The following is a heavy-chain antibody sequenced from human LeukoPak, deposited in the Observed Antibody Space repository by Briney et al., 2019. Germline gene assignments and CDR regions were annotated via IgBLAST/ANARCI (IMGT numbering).Heavy chain of an antibody. D-gene: IGHD3-16*02. V-gene: IGHV4-34*01. CDR3: ARAPRTYDYVWGSYRYTASYFDY. J-gene: IGHJ4*02. Sequence: PSETLSLTCAVYGGSFSGYYWSWIRQPPGKGLEWIGEINHSGNTNYNPSLKSRVTISVDTSKNQFSLKLSSVTAADTAVYYCARAPRTYDYVWGSYRYTASYFDYWGQGTLVTVSS. CDR2: INHSGNT. CDR1: GGSFSGYY.